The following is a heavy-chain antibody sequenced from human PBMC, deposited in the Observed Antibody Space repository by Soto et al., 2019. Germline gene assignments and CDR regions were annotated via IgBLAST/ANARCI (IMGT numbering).Heavy chain of an antibody. CDR1: GYTFTTFG. J-gene: IGHJ4*02. CDR2: ISTSTANT. D-gene: IGHD2-21*02. Sequence: QVQLVQSGGEVKKPGASVKVSCKASGYTFTTFGITWVRQVPGQGLEWLGWISTSTANTNYAQNLQRRLTLTTDTSTRTAYVELRSLTSDDTAVYYCARSPRVIVTAKGTLDFWGQGTLITVSS. CDR3: ARSPRVIVTAKGTLDF. V-gene: IGHV1-18*04.